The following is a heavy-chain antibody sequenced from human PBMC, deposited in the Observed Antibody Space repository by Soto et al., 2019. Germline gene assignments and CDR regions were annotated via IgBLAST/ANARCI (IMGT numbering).Heavy chain of an antibody. D-gene: IGHD3-3*01. Sequence: SVKVSCKASGGTFSSYAISWVRQAPGQGLEWMGGIIPIFGTANYAQKFQGRVTITADKSTSTAYMELSSLRSEDTAVYYCARGIMLSRAILGLDYWGQGTLVTVSS. J-gene: IGHJ4*02. CDR1: GGTFSSYA. CDR3: ARGIMLSRAILGLDY. CDR2: IIPIFGTA. V-gene: IGHV1-69*06.